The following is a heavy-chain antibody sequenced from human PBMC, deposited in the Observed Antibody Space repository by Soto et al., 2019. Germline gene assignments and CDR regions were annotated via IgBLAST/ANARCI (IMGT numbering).Heavy chain of an antibody. D-gene: IGHD3-10*01. CDR2: LNPNTGDT. Sequence: QVQLIQSGPEVKKPGAAVKVSCRTSGYSFTRYSIHWVRQAPGQGLEWMGWLNPNTGDTRLAQKFEGRVTLSRVTSMTTVYMHISGLRSDDTAVFFGSVYFDAREEASLWGQGTLVTVTS. J-gene: IGHJ4*02. V-gene: IGHV1-2*02. CDR3: SVYFDAREEASL. CDR1: GYSFTRYS.